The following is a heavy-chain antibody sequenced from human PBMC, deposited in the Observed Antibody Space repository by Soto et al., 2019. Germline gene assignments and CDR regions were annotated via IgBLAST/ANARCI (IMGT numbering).Heavy chain of an antibody. Sequence: EVQLLDSGGGLVQPGGALRLSCATSGFTFINYAMSWVRQAPGKGLEWVSKISGNGRCTYYADSVKGRFTIFRDNSKNTLYLQMNSLIAEDTAVYYCAKPSGLATAGSAFDYWGQGTLVTVSS. V-gene: IGHV3-23*01. CDR2: ISGNGRCT. CDR3: AKPSGLATAGSAFDY. D-gene: IGHD6-13*01. J-gene: IGHJ4*02. CDR1: GFTFINYA.